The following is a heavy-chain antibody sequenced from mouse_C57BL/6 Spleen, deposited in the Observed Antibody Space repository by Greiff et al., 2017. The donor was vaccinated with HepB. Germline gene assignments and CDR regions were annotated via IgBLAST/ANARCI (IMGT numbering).Heavy chain of an antibody. Sequence: QVQLQQSGAELVKPGASVKLSCKASGYTFTSYWMQWVKQRPGQGLEWIGEIDPSDSYTNYNQKFKGKATLTVDTSSRTAYMQLSSLTSEDSAVYYCARLHYYYGSRYFDYWGQGTTLTVSS. D-gene: IGHD1-1*01. CDR3: ARLHYYYGSRYFDY. J-gene: IGHJ2*01. CDR2: IDPSDSYT. V-gene: IGHV1-50*01. CDR1: GYTFTSYW.